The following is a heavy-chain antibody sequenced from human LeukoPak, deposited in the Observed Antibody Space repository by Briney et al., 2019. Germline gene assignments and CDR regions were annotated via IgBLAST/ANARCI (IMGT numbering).Heavy chain of an antibody. CDR1: GYTFTGYF. CDR2: INPNSGGT. D-gene: IGHD1-1*01. V-gene: IGHV1-2*02. CDR3: ARLATTLIPFDY. J-gene: IGHJ4*02. Sequence: ASVKVSCKASGYTFTGYFVHWVRQAPGQGLEWRGWINPNSGGTNYAQKFQGRVTLTRDTSISTAYMELSRLSSDDTAVYYCARLATTLIPFDYWGQGTLVTVSS.